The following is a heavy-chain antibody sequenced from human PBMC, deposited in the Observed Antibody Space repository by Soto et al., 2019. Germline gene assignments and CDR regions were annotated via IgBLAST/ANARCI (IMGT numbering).Heavy chain of an antibody. CDR1: GASIRSYH. D-gene: IGHD2-21*02. CDR3: AKDVTSRRWFDP. Sequence: QVQLQESGPGLVKPSETLSLTCAVSGASIRSYHWSWIRQPAGKGLEWIGRMQHNGNTNYNPSLKSRVTMSVDTSKNQISLKMTSVTAADTAVYFCAKDVTSRRWFDPWGPGILVIVSS. J-gene: IGHJ5*02. V-gene: IGHV4-4*07. CDR2: MQHNGNT.